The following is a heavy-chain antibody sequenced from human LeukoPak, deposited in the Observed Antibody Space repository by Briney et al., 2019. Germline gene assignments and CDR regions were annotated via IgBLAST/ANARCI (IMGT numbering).Heavy chain of an antibody. D-gene: IGHD3-10*01. Sequence: GGSLRLSCAASGFTFSDYYMTWIRQAPGKGLEWISYISSSGNTIDYADSVKGRFTVSRDYGRNSVYLQMNSLRAEDSAVYYCARGPAITLVRGVTIDFWGQGTLVTVSS. CDR2: ISSSGNTI. CDR1: GFTFSDYY. J-gene: IGHJ4*02. CDR3: ARGPAITLVRGVTIDF. V-gene: IGHV3-11*01.